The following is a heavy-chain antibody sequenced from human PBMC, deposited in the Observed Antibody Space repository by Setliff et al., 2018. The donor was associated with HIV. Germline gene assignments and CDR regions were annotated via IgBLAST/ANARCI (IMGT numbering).Heavy chain of an antibody. V-gene: IGHV3-21*01. CDR1: GFTFNTYS. CDR3: ARDHGGYYPLDY. Sequence: GGSLRLSCAASGFTFNTYSMNWVRQAPWKGLEWVSSISSSSSYIYYADSVKGRFTISRDNSKNSLYLQMNSLRAEDTAVYYCARDHGGYYPLDYWGQGTLVTVSS. CDR2: ISSSSSYI. J-gene: IGHJ4*02. D-gene: IGHD1-26*01.